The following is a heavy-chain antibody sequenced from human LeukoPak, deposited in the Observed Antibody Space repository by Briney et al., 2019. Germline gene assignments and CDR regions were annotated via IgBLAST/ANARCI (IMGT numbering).Heavy chain of an antibody. CDR1: GFTFSSYE. J-gene: IGHJ6*02. CDR3: VRLVVERYYYHGMDV. D-gene: IGHD6-19*01. CDR2: ISSSGSTI. V-gene: IGHV3-48*03. Sequence: GGSLRLSCAASGFTFSSYEMNWVRQAPGKGLEWVSYISSSGSTIYYADSVKGRFTVSRDSAKNSLYLQMNSLRAEDTAVYYCVRLVVERYYYHGMDVWGQGTTVTVSS.